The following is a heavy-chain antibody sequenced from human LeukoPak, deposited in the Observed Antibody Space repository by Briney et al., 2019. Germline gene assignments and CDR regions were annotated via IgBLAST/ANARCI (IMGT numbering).Heavy chain of an antibody. CDR1: GGSISSGGYS. D-gene: IGHD1-1*01. CDR3: ARASTFWSLRGAFDI. CDR2: IYHSGST. V-gene: IGHV4-30-2*01. Sequence: SETLSLTCAVSGGSISSGGYSWSWIRQPPGKGLEWIGYIYHSGSTNYNPSLKSRVTISVDTSKNQFSLKLSSVTAADTAVYYCARASTFWSLRGAFDIWGQGTMVTVSS. J-gene: IGHJ3*02.